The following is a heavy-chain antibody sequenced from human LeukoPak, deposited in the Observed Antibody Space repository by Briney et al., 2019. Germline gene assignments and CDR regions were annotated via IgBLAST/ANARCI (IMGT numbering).Heavy chain of an antibody. J-gene: IGHJ4*02. Sequence: KSSETLPLTCTVAGGPISTYYWSWIRQPPGKGLEWIGYIYYTGNTNYNPSLKSRVTISVDPSENQFSLRLGSVTAADTAIYYCARDGTSGFDYWGQGTLVTVSS. V-gene: IGHV4-59*13. CDR1: GGPISTYY. D-gene: IGHD1-1*01. CDR2: IYYTGNT. CDR3: ARDGTSGFDY.